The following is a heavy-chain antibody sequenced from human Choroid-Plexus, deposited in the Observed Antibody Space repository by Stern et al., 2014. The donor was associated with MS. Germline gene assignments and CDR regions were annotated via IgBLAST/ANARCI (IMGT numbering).Heavy chain of an antibody. CDR3: AKDRQYLTYFFDH. CDR2: DSYDGSNK. Sequence: MQLVESGGGVVQPGRPLRLSCVASGFTLGSCAMHWVRQAPGKGLEWVAGDSYDGSNKYYADSVKGRFTISRDNSQNTLYMQMSSLRPEDTAVYYCAKDRQYLTYFFDHWGQGSLVTVSS. V-gene: IGHV3-30*18. CDR1: GFTLGSCA. J-gene: IGHJ5*02. D-gene: IGHD2/OR15-2a*01.